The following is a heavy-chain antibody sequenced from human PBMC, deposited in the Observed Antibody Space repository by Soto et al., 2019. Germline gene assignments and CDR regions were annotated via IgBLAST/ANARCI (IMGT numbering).Heavy chain of an antibody. D-gene: IGHD1-7*01. CDR2: INPNSGDT. CDR1: GYTFTGQY. Sequence: SVKVSCKASGYTFTGQYMHWVRQAPGQGLEWMGWINPNSGDTNYAQKFQGRVTMTRDTSIGTAYMELSSLRSNDTAIYYCARESSGITLYGMDVWGQGTTVTVSS. V-gene: IGHV1-2*02. CDR3: ARESSGITLYGMDV. J-gene: IGHJ6*02.